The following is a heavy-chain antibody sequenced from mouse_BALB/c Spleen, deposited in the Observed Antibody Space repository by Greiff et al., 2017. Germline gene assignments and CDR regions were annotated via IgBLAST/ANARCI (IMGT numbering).Heavy chain of an antibody. CDR3: ARDDGYYDAMDY. Sequence: EVHLVESGGGLVQPGGSRKLSCAASGFTFSDYGMAWVRQAPGKGPEWVAFISNLAYSIYYADTVTGRFTISRENAKNTLYLEMSSLRSEDTAMYYCARDDGYYDAMDYWGQGTSVTVSS. J-gene: IGHJ4*01. D-gene: IGHD2-3*01. CDR1: GFTFSDYG. V-gene: IGHV5-15*02. CDR2: ISNLAYSI.